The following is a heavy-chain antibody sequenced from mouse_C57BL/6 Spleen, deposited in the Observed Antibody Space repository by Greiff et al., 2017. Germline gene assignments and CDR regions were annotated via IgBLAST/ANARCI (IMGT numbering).Heavy chain of an antibody. CDR1: GFSLTSYG. CDR2: IWGVGST. V-gene: IGHV2-6*01. Sequence: VKLQQSGPGLVAPSQSLSITCTVSGFSLTSYGVDWVRQSPGKGLEWLGVIWGVGSTNYNSALKSRLSISKDNSKSQVFLKMNSLQTDDTAMYYCARNYGYTRRYFDVWGTGTTVTVSS. D-gene: IGHD2-2*01. CDR3: ARNYGYTRRYFDV. J-gene: IGHJ1*03.